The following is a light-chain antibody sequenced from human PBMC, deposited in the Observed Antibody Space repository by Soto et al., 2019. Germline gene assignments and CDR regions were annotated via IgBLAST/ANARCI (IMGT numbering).Light chain of an antibody. CDR1: QDINNY. CDR3: HQYEALTLT. J-gene: IGKJ4*01. Sequence: DIQLTQSPSSLSASVGDRVTITCQAIQDINNYLNWYQQKPGQAPKILIFDASSVETGVPSRFSGSGSGTHFTFNISSMEPEDIATYHCHQYEALTLTFCGGNRVELK. CDR2: DAS. V-gene: IGKV1-33*01.